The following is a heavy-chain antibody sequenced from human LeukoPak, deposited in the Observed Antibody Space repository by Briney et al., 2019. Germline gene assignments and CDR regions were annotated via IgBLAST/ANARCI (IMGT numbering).Heavy chain of an antibody. Sequence: SETLSLTCTVSGDSISTSNSYWGWIRQPPGKGLEWIGSIYHSGSTYYDPSLKSRVTISVDTSKNQFSLKLSSVTAADTAVYYCASQGWGSYRYGIDYWGQGTLVTVSS. CDR1: GDSISTSNSY. V-gene: IGHV4-39*07. CDR3: ASQGWGSYRYGIDY. D-gene: IGHD3-16*02. CDR2: IYHSGST. J-gene: IGHJ4*02.